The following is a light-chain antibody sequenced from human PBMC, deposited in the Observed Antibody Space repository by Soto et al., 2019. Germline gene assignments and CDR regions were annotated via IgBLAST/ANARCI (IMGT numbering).Light chain of an antibody. CDR1: SSDVGGYNY. Sequence: QSALTQPRSVSGSPGQSVTISCTGTSSDVGGYNYVSWYQQHPGKAPKLMLYDVSKRPSGVPDRFAGSKSGNTASLTISGLQAEDEADYYFCSYAGSYVFGTGTKLTVL. CDR2: DVS. J-gene: IGLJ1*01. CDR3: CSYAGSYV. V-gene: IGLV2-11*01.